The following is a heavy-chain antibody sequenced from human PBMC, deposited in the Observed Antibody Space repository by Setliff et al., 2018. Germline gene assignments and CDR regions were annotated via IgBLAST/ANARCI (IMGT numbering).Heavy chain of an antibody. CDR2: TYYSGNT. CDR3: ARTGTYRYFDY. CDR1: GASVSGNSYY. D-gene: IGHD1-1*01. Sequence: SETLSLTCTVSGASVSGNSYYWGWIRQPPGKGLEWIASTYYSGNTYYNPSLKSRVTISVDTSKNQFSLKLTSVTAADTAVYYCARTGTYRYFDYWGQGTRVTVSS. J-gene: IGHJ4*02. V-gene: IGHV4-39*07.